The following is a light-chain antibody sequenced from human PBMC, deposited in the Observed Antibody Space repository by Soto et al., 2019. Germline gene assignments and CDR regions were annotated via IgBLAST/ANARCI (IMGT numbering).Light chain of an antibody. CDR2: KAS. CDR1: QTISSW. CDR3: QHYNSYSEA. J-gene: IGKJ1*01. V-gene: IGKV1-5*03. Sequence: DIQMTQSPSTLSGSVGDRVTITCRARQTISSWLAWYQQKPGKAPKLLIYKASTLKSGVPSRFSGSGSGTEFTLTISSLQPEDFATYYCQHYNSYSEAFGQGTKVELK.